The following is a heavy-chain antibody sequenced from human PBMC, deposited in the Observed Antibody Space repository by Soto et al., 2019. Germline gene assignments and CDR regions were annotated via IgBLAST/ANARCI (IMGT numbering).Heavy chain of an antibody. CDR1: GYTFSNYG. J-gene: IGHJ5*02. Sequence: QVQLVQSGGEVKRPGASVKVSCKTSGYTFSNYGVTWVRQAPGQPLEWLGWISLYSDVTNYAQKFQGRVSMTTDTSTTTAYMELRSRRSVDTDVYYCARVVPGAEAWFGPWGQGTLVTVSS. D-gene: IGHD2-2*01. V-gene: IGHV1-18*01. CDR2: ISLYSDVT. CDR3: ARVVPGAEAWFGP.